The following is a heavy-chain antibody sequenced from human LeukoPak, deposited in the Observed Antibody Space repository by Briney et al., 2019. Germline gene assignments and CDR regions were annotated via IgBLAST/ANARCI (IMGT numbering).Heavy chain of an antibody. Sequence: PGGSLRLSCAASGFTFSSYAMSGVRQAPGKGVEWVSAISGSGGSTYYADSVKGRFTISRDNSKNTLYLQMNSLRAEDTAVYHCAKGGSNAAYGRKSGIDYWGQGTLVTVSS. V-gene: IGHV3-23*01. CDR2: ISGSGGST. D-gene: IGHD3-10*01. J-gene: IGHJ4*02. CDR3: AKGGSNAAYGRKSGIDY. CDR1: GFTFSSYA.